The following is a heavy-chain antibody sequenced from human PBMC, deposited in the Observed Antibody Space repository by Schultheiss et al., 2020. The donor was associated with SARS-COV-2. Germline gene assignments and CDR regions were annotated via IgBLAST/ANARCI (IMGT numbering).Heavy chain of an antibody. CDR3: ARDFLVYGGNSVD. Sequence: SQTLSLTCAVYGGSFSGYYWSWIRQPPGKGLEWIGEINHSGSTNYNPSLKSRVTISVDTAKNQVSLNLSSVTAADTAVYYCARDFLVYGGNSVDWGQGTLVTVSS. D-gene: IGHD4-23*01. V-gene: IGHV4-34*01. CDR2: INHSGST. J-gene: IGHJ4*02. CDR1: GGSFSGYY.